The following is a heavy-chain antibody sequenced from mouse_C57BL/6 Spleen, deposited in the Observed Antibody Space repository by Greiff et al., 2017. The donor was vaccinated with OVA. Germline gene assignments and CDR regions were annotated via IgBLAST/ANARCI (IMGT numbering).Heavy chain of an antibody. V-gene: IGHV1-80*01. Sequence: VKLQESGAELVKPGASVKISCKASGYAFSSYWMNWVKQRPGKGLEWIGQIYPGDGDTNYNGKFKGKATLTADKSSSTAYMQLSSLTSEDSAVYFCAREGGTTVVPLGYWGQGTTLTVSS. CDR3: AREGGTTVVPLGY. CDR1: GYAFSSYW. CDR2: IYPGDGDT. D-gene: IGHD1-1*01. J-gene: IGHJ2*01.